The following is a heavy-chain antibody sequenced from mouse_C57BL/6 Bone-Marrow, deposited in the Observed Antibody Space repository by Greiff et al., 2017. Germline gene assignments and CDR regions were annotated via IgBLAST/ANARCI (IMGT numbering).Heavy chain of an antibody. CDR3: ARVYYYGSSPWFAY. V-gene: IGHV1-47*01. Sequence: LQESGAELVKPGASVKMSCKASGYTFTTYPIEWMKQNHGKSLEWIGNFHPYNDDTKYNEKFEGKATLTVEKSSSTVYLELSRLTSDDSAVYYCARVYYYGSSPWFAYWGQGTLVTVSA. J-gene: IGHJ3*01. CDR1: GYTFTTYP. D-gene: IGHD1-1*01. CDR2: FHPYNDDT.